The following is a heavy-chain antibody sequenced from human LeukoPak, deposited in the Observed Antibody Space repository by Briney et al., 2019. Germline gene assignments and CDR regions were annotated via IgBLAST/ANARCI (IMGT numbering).Heavy chain of an antibody. J-gene: IGHJ4*02. CDR1: GFTVSSNY. CDR2: IYSGGST. D-gene: IGHD2-2*01. CDR3: ARAGVRGSSISWDFDY. Sequence: GGSLRLSCAASGFTVSSNYMSWVRQAPGKGLEWVSVIYSGGSTYYADSVKGRFTISRDNSKNTLYLQMNSLRAEDTAVYYCARAGVRGSSISWDFDYWGQGTLVTVSS. V-gene: IGHV3-53*01.